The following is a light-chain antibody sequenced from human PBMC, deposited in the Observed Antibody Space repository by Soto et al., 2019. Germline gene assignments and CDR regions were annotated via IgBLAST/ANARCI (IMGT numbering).Light chain of an antibody. CDR1: QRVSSN. CDR2: GAS. Sequence: EIVMTQSPATLSGSPGERATLSCRASQRVSSNLAWYQQTPGQAPRLLIYGASTRATGIPARFSGSGSGTEFTLTISSLQSEDFSVYYCQQYNNWPRTFGQGTKVEIK. J-gene: IGKJ1*01. V-gene: IGKV3-15*01. CDR3: QQYNNWPRT.